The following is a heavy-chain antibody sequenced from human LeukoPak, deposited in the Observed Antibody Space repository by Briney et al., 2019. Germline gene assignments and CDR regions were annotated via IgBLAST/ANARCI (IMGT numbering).Heavy chain of an antibody. CDR2: IGSNDGST. CDR3: AKDYGAGWFGEYLGY. J-gene: IGHJ4*02. V-gene: IGHV3-23*01. D-gene: IGHD3-10*01. CDR1: GFTVSSND. Sequence: GGSLRLSCAASGFTVSSNDMSWVRQVSGKGLKWVSTIGSNDGSTYHADSATGRFTISRDNSKSTLYLQMNSLRAEDSAVYYCAKDYGAGWFGEYLGYWGQGTQVTVSS.